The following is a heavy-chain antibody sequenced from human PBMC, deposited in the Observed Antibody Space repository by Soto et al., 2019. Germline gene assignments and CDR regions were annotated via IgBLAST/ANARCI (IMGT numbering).Heavy chain of an antibody. D-gene: IGHD2-15*01. CDR1: GDTFTSYG. J-gene: IGHJ6*03. CDR2: ISAYNGNT. CDR3: ARAATYYYYYYMDV. V-gene: IGHV1-18*01. Sequence: ASVKVSCKASGDTFTSYGISWVRQAPGQGLEWMGWISAYNGNTNYAQKLQGRVTMTTDTSTSTAYMELRSLRSDDTAVYYCARAATYYYYYYMDVWGKGTTVTVSS.